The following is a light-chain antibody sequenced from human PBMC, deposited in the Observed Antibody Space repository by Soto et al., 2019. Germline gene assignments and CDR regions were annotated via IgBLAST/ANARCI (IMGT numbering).Light chain of an antibody. V-gene: IGKV3-15*01. CDR1: QSVSSS. CDR2: GAS. CDR3: QHNNKGPPYT. J-gene: IGKJ2*01. Sequence: EIVMTQSPATLSLSPGERATLSCRASQSVSSSLAWYQQKPGQAPRLLIYGASTRATGIPARFSGSGSGTEFTLTISSLQSEDFAVYYCQHNNKGPPYTFGQGTKLEIK.